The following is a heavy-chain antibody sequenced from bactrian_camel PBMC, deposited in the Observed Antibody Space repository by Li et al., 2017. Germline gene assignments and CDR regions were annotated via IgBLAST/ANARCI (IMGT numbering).Heavy chain of an antibody. CDR3: AAGLAVGGLSCSPSGVLAYDN. CDR1: GFSFSSVW. V-gene: IGHV3S1*01. Sequence: HVQLVESGGGLVQPGGSLRLSCTASGFSFSSVWMHWVRQAPGKGLEWVSYINSGDGSTYYADSVKGRFTVSRDNAENALYLQMNDLTPEDTGMYYCAAGLAVGGLSCSPSGVLAYDNRGQGTQVTVS. D-gene: IGHD1*01. CDR2: INSGDGST. J-gene: IGHJ4*01.